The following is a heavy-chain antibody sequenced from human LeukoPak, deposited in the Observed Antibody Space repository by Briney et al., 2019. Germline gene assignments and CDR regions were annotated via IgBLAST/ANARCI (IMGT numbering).Heavy chain of an antibody. V-gene: IGHV1-18*01. J-gene: IGHJ5*02. CDR1: GYIFTSYG. Sequence: GASVKVSCKASGYIFTSYGISWVRQAPGQGLEWMGWISTNKGNTNYAQRLQGRGTMTTDTSTSTAYMELRSLRSDDTAIYYRVRDIQRRFDPWGQGTLVTVSS. CDR2: ISTNKGNT. CDR3: VRDIQRRFDP.